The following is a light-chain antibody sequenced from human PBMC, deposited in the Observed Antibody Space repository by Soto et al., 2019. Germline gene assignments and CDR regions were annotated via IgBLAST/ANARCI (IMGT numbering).Light chain of an antibody. CDR1: QGISDR. CDR3: QQRDGYPIT. J-gene: IGKJ5*01. V-gene: IGKV1-9*01. Sequence: DIQLTQSPSFLSASVGDRVTITCRASQGISDRLAWYQQRPGKAPNLLIHSASSLQSGVPLRFSGSGSGTAFPLTISSLQPADFATYYCQQRDGYPITFGQGTRLEMK. CDR2: SAS.